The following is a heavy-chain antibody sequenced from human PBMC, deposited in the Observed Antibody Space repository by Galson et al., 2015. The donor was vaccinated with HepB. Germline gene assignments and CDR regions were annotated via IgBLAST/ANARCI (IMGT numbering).Heavy chain of an antibody. D-gene: IGHD4-17*01. CDR1: GYTFTGYY. J-gene: IGHJ6*03. Sequence: SVKVSCKASGYTFTGYYMHWVRQAPGQGLEWMGRINPNSGGTNYAQKFQGRVTMTRDTSISTAYMELSRLRSDDTAVYYCALETIPDYGDYSDSYYYMDVWGKGTTVTVSS. CDR3: ALETIPDYGDYSDSYYYMDV. CDR2: INPNSGGT. V-gene: IGHV1-2*06.